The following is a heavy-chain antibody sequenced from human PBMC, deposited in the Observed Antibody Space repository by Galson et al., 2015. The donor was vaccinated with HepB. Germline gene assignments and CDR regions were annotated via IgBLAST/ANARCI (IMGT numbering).Heavy chain of an antibody. D-gene: IGHD1-26*01. CDR2: INPNSGDT. CDR3: ARAPRWELLSLDY. J-gene: IGHJ4*02. CDR1: GCTFTDYY. Sequence: SVKVSCKASGCTFTDYYMHWVRQAPGQGLEWMGWINPNSGDTNYAQKFQGRVTMTRDTSITTAYMELSRLRSDDTAVYYCARAPRWELLSLDYWGQGTLVTVSS. V-gene: IGHV1-2*02.